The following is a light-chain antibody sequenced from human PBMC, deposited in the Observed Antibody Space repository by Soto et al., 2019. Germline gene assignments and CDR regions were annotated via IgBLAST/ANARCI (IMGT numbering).Light chain of an antibody. CDR2: GAS. Sequence: DIQMTQSPSSLSASVGDTVTITCRASQGINNFLAWFQQKPGKAPKSLIYGASTLQSGVPSNFSGSGSDTDFTLTISSLQPEDSATYFCQQYHTFPVTFGGGTKVESK. CDR1: QGINNF. CDR3: QQYHTFPVT. J-gene: IGKJ4*01. V-gene: IGKV1-16*02.